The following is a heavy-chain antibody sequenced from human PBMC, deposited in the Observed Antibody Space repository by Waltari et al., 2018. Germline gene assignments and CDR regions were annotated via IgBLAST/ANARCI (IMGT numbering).Heavy chain of an antibody. V-gene: IGHV1-8*01. CDR2: MNPNSGNT. CDR3: ASQYCSGGSCSEY. CDR1: GYPLPSYE. J-gene: IGHJ4*02. D-gene: IGHD2-15*01. Sequence: QVQLVQAGAEVKKTGASVKVSCKAYGYPLPSYESNWVRQATGQGLEWMGWMNPNSGNTGYAQKFQGRVTMTRNTSISTAYMELSSLRSEDTAVYYCASQYCSGGSCSEYWGQGTLVTVSS.